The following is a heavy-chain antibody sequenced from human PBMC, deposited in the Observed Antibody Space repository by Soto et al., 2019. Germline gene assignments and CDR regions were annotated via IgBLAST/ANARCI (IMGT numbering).Heavy chain of an antibody. D-gene: IGHD2-21*02. J-gene: IGHJ6*02. CDR2: VIPVLGVT. CDR1: GDTFSSYT. Sequence: QVQLVQSGAELKKPGSSVKVSCRSGGDTFSSYTVSWVRQAPGQGLEWMGRVIPVLGVTNYARKFQGRVSITAEKTTSTAYLELRRLTSEDSGGYYCAGRRYCGADGYSQDYYGMDRWGQGPTVTVSS. CDR3: AGRRYCGADGYSQDYYGMDR. V-gene: IGHV1-69*02.